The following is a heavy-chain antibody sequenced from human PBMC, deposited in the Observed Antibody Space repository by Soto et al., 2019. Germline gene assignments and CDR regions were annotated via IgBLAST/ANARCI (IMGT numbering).Heavy chain of an antibody. V-gene: IGHV1-69*12. CDR3: ARGLGGSYIPFDF. CDR2: LVPMFRTA. Sequence: QVHLVQSGAEVKKPGSSVKVSCKTSGGTFSDSAINWLRQTPGQGLEWMGGLVPMFRTANYAPNLQGRFSITADESTSTVFMELSSLTFEDTAVYYCARGLGGSYIPFDFWGQGTLLTVSS. CDR1: GGTFSDSA. D-gene: IGHD1-26*01. J-gene: IGHJ4*02.